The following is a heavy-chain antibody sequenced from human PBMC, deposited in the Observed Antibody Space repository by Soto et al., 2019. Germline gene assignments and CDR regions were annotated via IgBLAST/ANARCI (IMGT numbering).Heavy chain of an antibody. D-gene: IGHD3-22*01. CDR3: AKHLIGGRLQSPFDL. CDR2: LSDSVGTT. CDR1: GFSFGTYT. V-gene: IGHV3-23*01. Sequence: EVQLLESGGGLVQPGGSLRLSCAVSGFSFGTYTVNWVRQATGMGLEWVSGLSDSVGTTHYAYSVKGRFTISRDKSKNTLYLQMNNLRAEDTAVYYCAKHLIGGRLQSPFDLWGQGTQVTVSS. J-gene: IGHJ4*02.